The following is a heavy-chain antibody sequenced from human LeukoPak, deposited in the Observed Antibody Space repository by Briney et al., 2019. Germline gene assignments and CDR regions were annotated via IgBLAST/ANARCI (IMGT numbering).Heavy chain of an antibody. V-gene: IGHV3-48*03. D-gene: IGHD3-10*01. CDR3: AKDRAREYYYGSGSQFDY. CDR2: ISSSGSTI. J-gene: IGHJ4*02. Sequence: GGSLRLSCAASGFTFSSYIMNWVRQAPGKGLEWVSYISSSGSTIYYADSVKGRFTISRDNSKNTLYLQMNSLRAEDTAVYYCAKDRAREYYYGSGSQFDYWGQGTLVTVSS. CDR1: GFTFSSYI.